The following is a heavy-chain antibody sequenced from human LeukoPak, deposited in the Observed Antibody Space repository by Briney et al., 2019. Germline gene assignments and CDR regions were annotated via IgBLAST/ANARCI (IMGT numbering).Heavy chain of an antibody. CDR1: GGSISSYY. D-gene: IGHD1-7*01. CDR3: ARGGPQLVYNWNYASRGLHYYYYMDV. V-gene: IGHV4-59*01. CDR2: IYYSGST. J-gene: IGHJ6*03. Sequence: SETLSLTCTVSGGSISSYYWSRIRQPPGKGLEWIGYIYYSGSTNYNPSLKSRVTISVDTSKNQFSLKLSSVTAADTAVYYCARGGPQLVYNWNYASRGLHYYYYMDVWGKGTTVTVSS.